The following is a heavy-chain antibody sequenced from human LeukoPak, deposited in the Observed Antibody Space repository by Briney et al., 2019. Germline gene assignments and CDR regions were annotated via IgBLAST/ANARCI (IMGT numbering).Heavy chain of an antibody. CDR1: GYTFTGDY. J-gene: IGHJ4*02. D-gene: IGHD6-19*01. CDR3: ARGPRKAVALDY. CDR2: INPNSGGT. V-gene: IGHV1-2*02. Sequence: ASVKVSCKSSGYTFTGDYMHCVRQAPGHGLEWMGWINPNSGGTNYAQKFQGRVTMTRDTSISTAYMELSRLRSDDTAVYYCARGPRKAVALDYWGQGTLVTVSS.